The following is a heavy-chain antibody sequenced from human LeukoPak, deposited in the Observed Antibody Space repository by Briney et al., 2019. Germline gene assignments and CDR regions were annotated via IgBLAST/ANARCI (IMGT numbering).Heavy chain of an antibody. CDR1: GGSISSYY. CDR2: IYYSGST. D-gene: IGHD2-15*01. J-gene: IGHJ4*02. V-gene: IGHV4-59*08. Sequence: SETLSLTCTVSGGSISSYYWSWIRQPPGKGLEWIGYIYYSGSTNYNPSLKSRVTISVDTSKNQFSLKLSSVTAADTAMYYCARLTHFCSGGRCYRFFDSWGQGTLVTVSS. CDR3: ARLTHFCSGGRCYRFFDS.